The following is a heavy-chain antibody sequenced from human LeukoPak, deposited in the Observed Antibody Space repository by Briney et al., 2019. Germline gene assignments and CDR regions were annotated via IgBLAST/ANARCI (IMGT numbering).Heavy chain of an antibody. CDR3: AGSLGYCTSNVCYLKY. CDR2: ISAQHGQT. Sequence: ASVKVSCKTSGYSETFYGITWVRQVAGQGLEWMGWISAQHGQTEYAPNSQDRVTMTTDTYTNTAYMELRSLRSDDAAVYYCAGSLGYCTSNVCYLKYWGQGTLVTVSS. CDR1: GYSETFYG. J-gene: IGHJ4*02. V-gene: IGHV1-18*01. D-gene: IGHD2-8*01.